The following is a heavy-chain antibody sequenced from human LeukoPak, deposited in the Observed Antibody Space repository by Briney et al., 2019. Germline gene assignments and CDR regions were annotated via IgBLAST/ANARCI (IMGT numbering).Heavy chain of an antibody. V-gene: IGHV4-61*08. CDR2: IYSSENT. J-gene: IGHJ5*02. CDR1: GGSISSGDYY. CDR3: ARENRYCSGDTCYRWFDP. D-gene: IGHD2-15*01. Sequence: PSETLSLTCTVSGGSISSGDYYWSWIRQPPGKGLEWIGYIYSSENTYYNPSLKTRVTIAVDTSKNQFSLKLNSVTAADTAVYYCARENRYCSGDTCYRWFDPWGQGTLVTVSS.